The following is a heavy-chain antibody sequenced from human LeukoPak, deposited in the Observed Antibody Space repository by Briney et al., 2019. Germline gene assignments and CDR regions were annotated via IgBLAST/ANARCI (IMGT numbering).Heavy chain of an antibody. CDR3: VTRYSSGWYDY. Sequence: GGSLRLSCSASGFTFSTYAMYWVRQAPGKGLEYVSAITSHGDSTYYADSVKGRFTTSRDNSKNTLYLQMSSLGAEDTAVYYCVTRYSSGWYDYWGQGTLVTVSS. D-gene: IGHD6-19*01. CDR2: ITSHGDST. CDR1: GFTFSTYA. V-gene: IGHV3-64D*09. J-gene: IGHJ4*02.